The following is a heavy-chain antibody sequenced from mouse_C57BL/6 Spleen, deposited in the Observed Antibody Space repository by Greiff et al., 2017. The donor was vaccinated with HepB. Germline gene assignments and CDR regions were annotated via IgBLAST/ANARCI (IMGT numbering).Heavy chain of an antibody. V-gene: IGHV1-50*01. CDR3: TRGGYYYGSSYGAYWYFDV. CDR1: GYTFTSYW. CDR2: IDPSDSYT. D-gene: IGHD1-1*01. J-gene: IGHJ1*03. Sequence: QVQLQQPGAELVKPGASVKLSCKASGYTFTSYWMQWVKQRPGQGLEWIGEIDPSDSYTNYNQKFKGKATLTVDTSSSTAYMQLSSLTSEDSAVYCCTRGGYYYGSSYGAYWYFDVWGTGTTVTVSS.